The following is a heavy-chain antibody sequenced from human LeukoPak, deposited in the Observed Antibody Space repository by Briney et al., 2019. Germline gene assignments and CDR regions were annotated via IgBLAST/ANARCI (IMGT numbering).Heavy chain of an antibody. CDR3: ARDGSWDY. D-gene: IGHD6-6*01. J-gene: IGHJ4*02. V-gene: IGHV3-48*03. CDR2: IISSGTTI. Sequence: PGGSLRLSCAASGFTFSSYEMNWVRQAPGKGLEWVTYIISSGTTIYYADSVKGRFTISRDNAKNSLYLQMNSLRAEDTAVYYCARDGSWDYWGQGTLVTVSS. CDR1: GFTFSSYE.